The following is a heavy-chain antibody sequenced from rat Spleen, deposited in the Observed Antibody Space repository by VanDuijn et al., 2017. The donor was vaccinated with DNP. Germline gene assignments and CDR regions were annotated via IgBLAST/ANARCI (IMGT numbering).Heavy chain of an antibody. J-gene: IGHJ4*01. CDR1: GFSLTSNS. CDR3: ARGAMDA. V-gene: IGHV2-6*01. CDR2: ISSGGNT. Sequence: QVQLKESGPGLVQPSQTLSLTCTVSGFSLTSNSVHWVRQPPGKGLEWIAAISSGGNTYYHSSLKSRLSISRDTSKSQVFLKMISLQTEDTAMYFCARGAMDAWGQGTSVTVSS.